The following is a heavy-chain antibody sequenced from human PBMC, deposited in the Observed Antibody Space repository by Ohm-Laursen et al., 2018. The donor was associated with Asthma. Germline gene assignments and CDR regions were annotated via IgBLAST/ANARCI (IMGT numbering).Heavy chain of an antibody. CDR1: GYTFTDYY. V-gene: IGHV1-69-2*01. CDR3: ATGVVVAATRDYYYGMDV. Sequence: ATVKISCKVSGYTFTDYYMHWVQQAPGKGLEWMGLVDPEDGETIYAEKFQGRVTITADTSTDTAYMELSSLRSEDTAVYYCATGVVVAATRDYYYGMDVWGQGTTVTVSS. CDR2: VDPEDGET. D-gene: IGHD2-15*01. J-gene: IGHJ6*02.